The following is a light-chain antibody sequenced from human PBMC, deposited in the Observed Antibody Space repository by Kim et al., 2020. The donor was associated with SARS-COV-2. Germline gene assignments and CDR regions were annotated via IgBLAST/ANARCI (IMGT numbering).Light chain of an antibody. J-gene: IGLJ3*02. CDR1: SSAVGGYNY. CDR2: DVS. CDR3: SSYTSSSTRV. V-gene: IGLV2-14*03. Sequence: GQSITLSCTGTSSAVGGYNYVSWYQHHPGKAPKLMIYDVSKRPSGVSNRFSGSKSGNTASLTISGLQAEDEADYYCSSYTSSSTRVFGGGTKLTVL.